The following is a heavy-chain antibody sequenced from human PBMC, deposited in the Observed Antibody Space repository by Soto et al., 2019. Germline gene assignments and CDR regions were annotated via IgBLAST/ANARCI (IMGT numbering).Heavy chain of an antibody. Sequence: SVKVSCKASGGTFSSYAISWVRQAPGQGLEWMGGIIPIFGTANYAQKFQGRVTITADESTSTAYMELSSLRSEDTAVYYCARGSVIGIVYALDTSPNYYGMDVWGQGTTVTVSS. J-gene: IGHJ6*02. CDR1: GGTFSSYA. D-gene: IGHD2-8*01. CDR3: ARGSVIGIVYALDTSPNYYGMDV. V-gene: IGHV1-69*13. CDR2: IIPIFGTA.